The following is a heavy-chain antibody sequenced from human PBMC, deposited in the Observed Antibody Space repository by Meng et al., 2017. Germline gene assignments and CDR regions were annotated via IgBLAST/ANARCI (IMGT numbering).Heavy chain of an antibody. CDR1: GFNFNNYW. D-gene: IGHD1-1*01. CDR2: ISGDGSIT. CDR3: LDEAPRSDY. J-gene: IGHJ4*02. V-gene: IGHV3-74*01. Sequence: VQVAESGGGLVHAGGSLRLSCAGSGFNFNNYWMHWFRQVPGKGLVWVSRISGDGSITNYADSVKGRFTISRDNAKNTLYLQMNSLRPEDTAVYYCLDEAPRSDYWGQGSLVTVSS.